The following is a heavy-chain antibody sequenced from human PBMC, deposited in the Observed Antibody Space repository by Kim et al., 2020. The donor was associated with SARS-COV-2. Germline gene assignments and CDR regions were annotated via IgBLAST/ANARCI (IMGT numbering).Heavy chain of an antibody. CDR1: GYSFTSYW. Sequence: GESLKISCKGSGYSFTSYWIGWVRQMPGKGLEWMGIIYPGDSDTRYSPSFQGQVTISADKSISTAYLQWSSLKASDTAMYYCASHKSALYSSGWYYYYYGMDVGGQGTTVPVSS. CDR2: IYPGDSDT. CDR3: ASHKSALYSSGWYYYYYGMDV. J-gene: IGHJ6*02. V-gene: IGHV5-51*01. D-gene: IGHD6-19*01.